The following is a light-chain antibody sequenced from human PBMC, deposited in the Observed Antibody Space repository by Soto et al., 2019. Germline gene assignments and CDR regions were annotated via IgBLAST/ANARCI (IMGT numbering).Light chain of an antibody. J-gene: IGLJ1*01. CDR1: SSDVGGYNY. CDR3: SRYTSSSTYV. Sequence: QSVLTQPASVSGSPGQSITISCTGTSSDVGGYNYVSWYQQHPGKAPKLMIYDVSNRPSGVSNRFSGSKSGNTASLTISGLQAEDEADYYCSRYTSSSTYVFGTGTKVSVV. CDR2: DVS. V-gene: IGLV2-14*01.